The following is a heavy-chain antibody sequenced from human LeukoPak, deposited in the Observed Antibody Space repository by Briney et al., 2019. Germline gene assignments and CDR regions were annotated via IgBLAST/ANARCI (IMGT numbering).Heavy chain of an antibody. V-gene: IGHV3-23*01. CDR2: ISGSGGST. CDR3: ARTGVGEGYRFDY. Sequence: GGSLRLPFAASGFTFSNYAMTWVRQAPGKGLEWVSGISGSGGSTYYADSVRGRFTISRDNSKNTFDVQMNSLRAEDTAIYYCARTGVGEGYRFDYWEQGSLVTVSS. D-gene: IGHD5-24*01. CDR1: GFTFSNYA. J-gene: IGHJ4*01.